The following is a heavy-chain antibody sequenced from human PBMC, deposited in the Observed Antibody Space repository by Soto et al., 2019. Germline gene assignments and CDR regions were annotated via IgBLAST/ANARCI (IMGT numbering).Heavy chain of an antibody. CDR3: ARAPIVVGVAATGGIFDY. CDR2: INHSGST. CDR1: GWSFSGYY. Sequence: QVQLQPWGAGLLKPSETLSLTCDVYGWSFSGYYWSWIRQPPGKGLEWIGEINHSGSTNYNPSLKSQVTISVDTSKNQFCLKLSYVTAADTDVYYCARAPIVVGVAATGGIFDYCGQGTLVNVAS. J-gene: IGHJ4*02. V-gene: IGHV4-34*01. D-gene: IGHD2-15*01.